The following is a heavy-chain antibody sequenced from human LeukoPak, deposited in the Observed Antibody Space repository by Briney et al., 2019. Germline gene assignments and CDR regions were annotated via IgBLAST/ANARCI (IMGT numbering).Heavy chain of an antibody. CDR1: GGSFSGYY. CDR3: ARGCQYQLLIFLYYYMDV. V-gene: IGHV4-34*01. Sequence: PSETLSLTCAVYGGSFSGYYWSWIRQPPGKGLEWIGEINHSGSTNYNPSLKSRVTISVDTSKNQFSLKLSSVTAADTAVYYCARGCQYQLLIFLYYYMDVWGKGTTVTISS. D-gene: IGHD2-2*01. CDR2: INHSGST. J-gene: IGHJ6*03.